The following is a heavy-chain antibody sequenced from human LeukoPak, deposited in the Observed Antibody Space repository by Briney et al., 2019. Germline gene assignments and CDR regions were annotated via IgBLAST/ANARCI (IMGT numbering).Heavy chain of an antibody. CDR2: ISGSVDRT. J-gene: IGHJ6*02. CDR3: AKMVTHSYYYYGMDV. V-gene: IGHV3-23*01. Sequence: GGSLRLSCAASGFTLSTYAMSWVRQAPGKGLEWVSVISGSVDRTHYADSVKGRFTISRDNSKNTLYLQMNSLRAEETAVYHCAKMVTHSYYYYGMDVWGQGTTVTVFS. CDR1: GFTLSTYA. D-gene: IGHD4-23*01.